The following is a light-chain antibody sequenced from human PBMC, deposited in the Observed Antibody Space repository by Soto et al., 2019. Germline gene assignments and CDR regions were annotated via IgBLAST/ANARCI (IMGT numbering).Light chain of an antibody. J-gene: IGKJ5*01. Sequence: EIVLTQSPGTLSLSPGERATLSCRASQSVSNKYLVWYQQKPGQAPRLLIYGASSRAAGIPDRFSGSGSGTDFTLTISRLEPEDFAVYYCQQYGSSPFTFAQGTRLEIK. V-gene: IGKV3-20*01. CDR2: GAS. CDR3: QQYGSSPFT. CDR1: QSVSNKY.